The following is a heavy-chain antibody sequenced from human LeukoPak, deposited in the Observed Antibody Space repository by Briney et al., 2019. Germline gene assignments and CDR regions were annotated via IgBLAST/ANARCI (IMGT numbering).Heavy chain of an antibody. J-gene: IGHJ4*02. CDR3: ARDSDDYGDYTLDY. V-gene: IGHV1-2*04. CDR2: INPNSGGT. Sequence: ASVKVSCKASGYTFTGYYMHWVRQAPGQELEWMGWINPNSGGTNYAQKFQGWVTMTRDTSISTAYMELSRLRSDDTAVYYCARDSDDYGDYTLDYWGQGTLVTVSS. D-gene: IGHD4-17*01. CDR1: GYTFTGYY.